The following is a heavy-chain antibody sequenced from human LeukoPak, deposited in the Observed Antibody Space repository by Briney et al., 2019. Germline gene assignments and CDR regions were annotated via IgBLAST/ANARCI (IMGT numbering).Heavy chain of an antibody. CDR3: ARDIVVVPAAYSLSYYYYYMDV. D-gene: IGHD2-2*01. V-gene: IGHV4-34*01. J-gene: IGHJ6*03. CDR1: GGSISSYY. Sequence: SETLSLTCTVSGGSISSYYWSWVRQPPGKGLGWIGEINHSGSTNYNPSLKSRVTISVDTSKNQFSLKLSSVTAADTAVYYCARDIVVVPAAYSLSYYYYYMDVWGKGTMVTVSS. CDR2: INHSGST.